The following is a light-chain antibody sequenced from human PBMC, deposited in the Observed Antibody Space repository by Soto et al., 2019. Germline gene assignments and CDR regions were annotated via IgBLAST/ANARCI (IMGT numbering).Light chain of an antibody. CDR3: SSYTSSSTSHV. J-gene: IGLJ1*01. V-gene: IGLV2-14*01. CDR2: DVS. CDR1: SSDVGGYNY. Sequence: QSVLTQPASVSGSPGQSITISCTGTSSDVGGYNYVSWFQQHPGKGPKLMIYDVSNRPSGVSNRFSGSKSGNTASLTISGLQAEDEADYYCSSYTSSSTSHVFGTGTQLTVL.